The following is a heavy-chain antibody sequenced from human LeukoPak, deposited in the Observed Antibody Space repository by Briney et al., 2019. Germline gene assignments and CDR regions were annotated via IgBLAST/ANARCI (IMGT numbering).Heavy chain of an antibody. CDR1: GYTFTGYY. J-gene: IGHJ4*02. D-gene: IGHD2-8*01. V-gene: IGHV1-2*02. Sequence: ASVTVSCKASGYTFTGYYMHWVRQAPGQGLEWMGWINPNSGGTNYAQKFQGRVTMTRDTSISTTYMELSRLRSDGTAVYYCARDGYCTNGVCYIFDYWGQGTLVTVSS. CDR3: ARDGYCTNGVCYIFDY. CDR2: INPNSGGT.